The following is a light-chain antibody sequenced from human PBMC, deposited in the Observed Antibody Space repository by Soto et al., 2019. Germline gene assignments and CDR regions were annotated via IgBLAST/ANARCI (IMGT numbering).Light chain of an antibody. Sequence: QSALTQPASVSGFLGQSITMSCTGSSSDVGTFNLVSWFQQHPGKAPKLMIYQVSNRPSGVSNRFSGSKSGNTASLTISGLQAEDEADYYCSSYTSSNTFYVFGTGTKLTVL. V-gene: IGLV2-14*02. CDR2: QVS. CDR1: SSDVGTFNL. CDR3: SSYTSSNTFYV. J-gene: IGLJ1*01.